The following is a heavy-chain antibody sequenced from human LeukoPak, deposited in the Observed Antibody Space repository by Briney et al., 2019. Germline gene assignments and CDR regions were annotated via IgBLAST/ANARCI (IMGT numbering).Heavy chain of an antibody. D-gene: IGHD3-22*01. V-gene: IGHV4-34*01. Sequence: SETLSLTCAVYGGSFSGCYWSWIRQPPGKGLEWIGEINHSGSTNYNPSLKSRVTISVDTSKNQFSLKLSSVTAADTAVYYCARGRRYYYDSSGYLFDYWGQGTLVTVSS. CDR2: INHSGST. CDR3: ARGRRYYYDSSGYLFDY. CDR1: GGSFSGCY. J-gene: IGHJ4*02.